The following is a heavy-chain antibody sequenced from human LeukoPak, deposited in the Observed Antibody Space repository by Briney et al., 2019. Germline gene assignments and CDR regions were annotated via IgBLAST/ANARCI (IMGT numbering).Heavy chain of an antibody. J-gene: IGHJ4*02. Sequence: ASVKVSCKASGYTFTGYYMHWVRQAPGQGLEWMGWINPNSGGTNYAQKFQGRVTMTRDTSISTAYMELSRLRSDDTAVYYCARGWDYYGSGSYYRWGQGTLVTVSS. CDR2: INPNSGGT. CDR1: GYTFTGYY. V-gene: IGHV1-2*02. D-gene: IGHD3-10*01. CDR3: ARGWDYYGSGSYYR.